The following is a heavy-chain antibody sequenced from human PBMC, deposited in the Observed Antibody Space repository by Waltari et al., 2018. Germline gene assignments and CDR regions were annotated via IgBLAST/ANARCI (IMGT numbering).Heavy chain of an antibody. Sequence: QVQLQQWGAGLLKPSETLSLTCAVYGGSFSGYYWSWIRQPPGKGLEWIGEINHSGSTNSNPSLKSRVTISVDTSKNQFSLKLSSVTAADTAVYYCARGLGNSRSGGRDYWGQGTLVTVSS. CDR2: INHSGST. J-gene: IGHJ4*02. D-gene: IGHD6-13*01. CDR3: ARGLGNSRSGGRDY. CDR1: GGSFSGYY. V-gene: IGHV4-34*01.